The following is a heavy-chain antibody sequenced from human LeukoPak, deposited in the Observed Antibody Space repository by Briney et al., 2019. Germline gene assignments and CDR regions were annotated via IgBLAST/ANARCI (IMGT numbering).Heavy chain of an antibody. D-gene: IGHD2-2*01. Sequence: SETLSLTCAVYGGSFSGYYWSWIRQPPGKGLEWIGEINHSGTTNYNPSLKSRVTISVDTSKNQFSLKLSSVTAADTAVYYCARRPYCSSTSCYPPGYYYYMDVWGKGTTVIVSS. J-gene: IGHJ6*03. V-gene: IGHV4-34*01. CDR1: GGSFSGYY. CDR3: ARRPYCSSTSCYPPGYYYYMDV. CDR2: INHSGTT.